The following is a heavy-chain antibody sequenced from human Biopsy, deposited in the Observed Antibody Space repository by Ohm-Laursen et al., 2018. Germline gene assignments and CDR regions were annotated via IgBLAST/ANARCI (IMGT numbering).Heavy chain of an antibody. D-gene: IGHD3-22*01. CDR1: GYTFTGYH. V-gene: IGHV1-2*02. CDR2: INAKTGDT. CDR3: TRGGYYYDSLAYYYWFDP. J-gene: IGHJ5*02. Sequence: SVKVSCKASGYTFTGYHAHWVRQAPGQGLEWMGWINAKTGDTNYAQKFRGRVTMTRDTSISTAYVDLSGLRSDDTAVYYCTRGGYYYDSLAYYYWFDPWGQGTLVTGSS.